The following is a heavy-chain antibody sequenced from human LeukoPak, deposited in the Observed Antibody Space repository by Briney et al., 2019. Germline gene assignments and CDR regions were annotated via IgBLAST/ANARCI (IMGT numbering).Heavy chain of an antibody. D-gene: IGHD3-22*01. Sequence: SETLSLTCTVSGGSISSYYWSWIRQPPGKGLEWIGYIYYSGSTNYNPSLKSRVTISVDTSKNQFSLKLSSVTAADTAVYYCARQFGYYDSSLDAFDIWGQGTMVTVSS. J-gene: IGHJ3*02. CDR2: IYYSGST. CDR3: ARQFGYYDSSLDAFDI. CDR1: GGSISSYY. V-gene: IGHV4-59*08.